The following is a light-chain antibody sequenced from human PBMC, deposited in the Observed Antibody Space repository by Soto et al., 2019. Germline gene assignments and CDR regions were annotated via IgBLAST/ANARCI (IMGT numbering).Light chain of an antibody. CDR3: SSYTSSSPYV. J-gene: IGLJ1*01. CDR2: EVN. CDR1: SSDIGTYNY. Sequence: LTQPASVSASPGQSITISCTGTSSDIGTYNYVSWFQQYPGKAPKLMLYEVNNRPSGVSDRFSGSKSGNTASLTISGLQAEDDADYYCSSYTSSSPYVFGTGTKVTVL. V-gene: IGLV2-14*01.